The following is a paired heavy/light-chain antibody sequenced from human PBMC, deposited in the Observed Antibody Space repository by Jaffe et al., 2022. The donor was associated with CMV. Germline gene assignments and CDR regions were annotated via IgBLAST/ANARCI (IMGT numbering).Light chain of an antibody. CDR1: SIDVGSYNR. J-gene: IGLJ2*01. CDR2: EVS. CDR3: SSYTSSSTYVV. Sequence: QSALTQPPSVSGSPGQSVTISCTGTSIDVGSYNRVSWYQQAPGTAPKLMIYEVSNRPSGVPNRFSGSKSGNTASLTISGLQAEDEADYYCSSYTSSSTYVVFGGGTKLTVL. V-gene: IGLV2-18*02.
Heavy chain of an antibody. CDR1: SGSISSRSYY. CDR2: IYYSGST. J-gene: IGHJ5*02. Sequence: QLQLQESGPGLVKPSETLSLTCTVSSGSISSRSYYWAWFRQPPGKGLDWIGSIYYSGSTYYNPSLESRVTISVDTSRNQFSLELSSVTAADTAMYYCARHNYNNYVWAFWFDPWGQGTLVIVSS. CDR3: ARHNYNNYVWAFWFDP. V-gene: IGHV4-39*01. D-gene: IGHD3-16*01.